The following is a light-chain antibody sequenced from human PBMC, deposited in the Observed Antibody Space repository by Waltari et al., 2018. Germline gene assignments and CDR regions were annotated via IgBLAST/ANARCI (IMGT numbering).Light chain of an antibody. J-gene: IGKJ2*02. CDR1: QSVLSSTDSNNY. V-gene: IGKV4-1*01. Sequence: DIVLTQSPDSLALSLGERATISCRSSQSVLSSTDSNNYLAWYQHRPGQPPKFLFYWASTRFSGFPARFDGSGSGTDFTLTISSLQAEDLAVYYCQQYYTTPCTFGQGTRLEIK. CDR2: WAS. CDR3: QQYYTTPCT.